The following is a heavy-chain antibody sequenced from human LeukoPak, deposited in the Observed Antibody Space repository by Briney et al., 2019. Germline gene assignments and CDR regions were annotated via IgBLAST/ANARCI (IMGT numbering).Heavy chain of an antibody. V-gene: IGHV5-51*01. CDR2: IYPSDSDT. D-gene: IGHD5-12*01. Sequence: GESLKISCQASGYTFTTSWIGWVRQLPGTGLEWMAIIYPSDSDTRYNPSFQGQVTISAYKSINTAYLSWSSLKASDSAIYYCAKPGYSASFELWGQGTTVTVSS. CDR3: AKPGYSASFEL. J-gene: IGHJ3*01. CDR1: GYTFTTSW.